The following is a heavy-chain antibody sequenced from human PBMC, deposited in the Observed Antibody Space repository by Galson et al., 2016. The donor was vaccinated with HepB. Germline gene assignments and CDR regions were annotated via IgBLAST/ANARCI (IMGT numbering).Heavy chain of an antibody. Sequence: LRLSCAASGFTVSTNYMSWVRQAPGKGLEWVSVIYGGGSPTYADPVKGRFTISRHNSKNTLYLQMNSLRTEDTAVYYCARPLPNVGYGMDVWGQGTTVTVSS. J-gene: IGHJ6*02. CDR2: IYGGGSP. CDR1: GFTVSTNY. D-gene: IGHD2-15*01. CDR3: ARPLPNVGYGMDV. V-gene: IGHV3-53*04.